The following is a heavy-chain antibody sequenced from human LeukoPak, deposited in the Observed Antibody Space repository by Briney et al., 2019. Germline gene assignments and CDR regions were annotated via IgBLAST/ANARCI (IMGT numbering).Heavy chain of an antibody. CDR3: AKVGFSEMEWLLYSDH. J-gene: IGHJ4*02. CDR2: ISGSSGHT. D-gene: IGHD3-3*01. V-gene: IGHV3-23*01. Sequence: GGSLRLSCAASGLTFSSYAMSWVRQAPGKGLEWVSAISGSSGHTYYADSVKGRFTISRGNSKNTLYLQMNSLRAEDTAVYYCAKVGFSEMEWLLYSDHWGQGTLVTVSS. CDR1: GLTFSSYA.